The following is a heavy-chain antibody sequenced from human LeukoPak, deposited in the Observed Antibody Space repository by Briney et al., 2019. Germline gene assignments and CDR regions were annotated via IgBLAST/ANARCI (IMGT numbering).Heavy chain of an antibody. D-gene: IGHD6-13*01. J-gene: IGHJ4*02. CDR2: ISGSGGTT. CDR3: AKHSSSWYYFDY. Sequence: PGGSLRLSCAASGFTFSSYAMSWVRQAPGKGLEWVSAISGSGGTTYYADSVKGRFTMSRDNSKNTLFLQMNSLRAEDTAVYYCAKHSSSWYYFDYWGQGTLVTVSS. CDR1: GFTFSSYA. V-gene: IGHV3-23*01.